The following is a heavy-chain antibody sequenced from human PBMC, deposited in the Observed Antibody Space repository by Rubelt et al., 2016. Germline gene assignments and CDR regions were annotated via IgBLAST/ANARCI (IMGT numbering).Heavy chain of an antibody. D-gene: IGHD1-26*01. V-gene: IGHV4-59*12. J-gene: IGHJ5*02. Sequence: SISTYYWNWIRQPPGKGLEWIGYIYHSGSTKYNPSLKSRVTISLDTSKNQFSLKLSSVTAADTAVYYCARDVGGSYWFDPWGQGTLVTVSS. CDR2: IYHSGST. CDR3: ARDVGGSYWFDP. CDR1: SISTYY.